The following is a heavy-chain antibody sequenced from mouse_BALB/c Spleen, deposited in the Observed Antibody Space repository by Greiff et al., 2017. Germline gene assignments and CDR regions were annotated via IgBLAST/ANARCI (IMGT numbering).Heavy chain of an antibody. V-gene: IGHV5-17*02. Sequence: DVMLVESGGGLVKPGGSLKLSCAASGFTFSSFGMHWVRQAPEKGLEWVAYISSGSSTIYYADTVKGRFTISRDNPKNTLFLQMTSLRSEDTAMYYCARSEGKYYAMDYWGQGTSVTVSS. CDR3: ARSEGKYYAMDY. CDR1: GFTFSSFG. J-gene: IGHJ4*01. CDR2: ISSGSSTI.